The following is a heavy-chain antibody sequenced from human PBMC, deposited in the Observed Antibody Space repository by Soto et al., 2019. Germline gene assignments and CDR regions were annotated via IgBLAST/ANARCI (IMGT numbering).Heavy chain of an antibody. Sequence: PGGSLRLSCASSGFTFSSYAMSWVRQAPGKGLEWVSAISGSGGSTYYADSVKGRFTISRDNSKNTLYLQMNSLRTEEKDANKCAIDLGDYVWGSFLRGPSDYWGQGTLVTVCS. CDR2: ISGSGGST. D-gene: IGHD3-16*01. CDR3: AIDLGDYVWGSFLRGPSDY. CDR1: GFTFSSYA. J-gene: IGHJ4*02. V-gene: IGHV3-23*01.